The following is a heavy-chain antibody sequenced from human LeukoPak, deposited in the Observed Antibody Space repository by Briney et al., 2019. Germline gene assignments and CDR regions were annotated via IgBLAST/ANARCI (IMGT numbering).Heavy chain of an antibody. D-gene: IGHD3-10*01. CDR3: ARPLLWFGEFMY. V-gene: IGHV3-7*01. CDR2: IKQDGSEK. CDR1: GFTFSSYW. Sequence: GGSLRLSCAGSGFTFSSYWMSWVRQAPGKGLEWVANIKQDGSEKYYVDSVKGRFTISRDNAKNSLYLQINSLRAEDTAVYYCARPLLWFGEFMYWGQGTLVTVSS. J-gene: IGHJ4*02.